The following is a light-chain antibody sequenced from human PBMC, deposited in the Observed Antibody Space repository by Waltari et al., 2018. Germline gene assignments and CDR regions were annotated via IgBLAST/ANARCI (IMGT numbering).Light chain of an antibody. J-gene: IGKJ3*01. V-gene: IGKV3-20*01. Sequence: TLSCRASQSVSSNYLAWYQQKPGQAPRLLIYGASSRATGIPDRFSGSGSGTDFTLTISRLEPEDFAVYYCQQYGSSAFTFGPGTKVDIK. CDR1: QSVSSNY. CDR3: QQYGSSAFT. CDR2: GAS.